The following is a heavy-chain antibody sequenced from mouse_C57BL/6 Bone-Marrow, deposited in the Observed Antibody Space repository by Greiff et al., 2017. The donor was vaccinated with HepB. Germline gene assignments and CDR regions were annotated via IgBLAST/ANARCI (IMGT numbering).Heavy chain of an antibody. CDR2: IYPGDGDT. V-gene: IGHV1-82*01. CDR1: GYAFSSSW. J-gene: IGHJ1*03. CDR3: ARGNYYGSSWYFDV. D-gene: IGHD1-1*01. Sequence: VQLQHSGPELVKPGASVKISCKASGYAFSSSWMNWVKQRPGKGLEWIGRIYPGDGDTNYNGKFKGKATLTADKSSSTAYMQLSSLTSEDSAVYFCARGNYYGSSWYFDVWGTGTTVTVSS.